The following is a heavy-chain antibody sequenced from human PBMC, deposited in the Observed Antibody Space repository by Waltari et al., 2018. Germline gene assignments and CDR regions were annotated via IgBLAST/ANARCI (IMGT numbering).Heavy chain of an antibody. Sequence: EVQLLESGGGLVQPGGSLRLSCAASGFTFSSYAMSWVRQAPGKGLEWVSAISGSGGSTYYADSVKGRFTISRDNAKNTLYLQMNSLRAEDTAVYYCAKDASPSSSSGPYFQHWGQGTLVTVSS. CDR2: ISGSGGST. V-gene: IGHV3-23*01. D-gene: IGHD6-6*01. J-gene: IGHJ1*01. CDR3: AKDASPSSSSGPYFQH. CDR1: GFTFSSYA.